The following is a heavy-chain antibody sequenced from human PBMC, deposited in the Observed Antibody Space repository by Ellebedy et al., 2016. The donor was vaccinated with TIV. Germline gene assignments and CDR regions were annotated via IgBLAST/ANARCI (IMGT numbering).Heavy chain of an antibody. V-gene: IGHV5-51*01. CDR1: GYSFTSYW. J-gene: IGHJ6*02. CDR3: ARHIQLGINYYYGMDV. D-gene: IGHD7-27*01. Sequence: GESLKISXKGSGYSFTSYWIGWVRQMPGKGLEWMGIIYPGDSDTRYSPSFQGQVTISADKSISTAYLQWSSLKASDTAMYYCARHIQLGINYYYGMDVWGQGTTVTVSS. CDR2: IYPGDSDT.